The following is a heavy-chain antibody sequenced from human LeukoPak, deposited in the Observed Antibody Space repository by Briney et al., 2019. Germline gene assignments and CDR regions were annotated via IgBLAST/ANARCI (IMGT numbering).Heavy chain of an antibody. CDR2: ISPYNGNT. Sequence: ASVKVPCKASGYKFTNYGISWVRQAPGQGLEWMGWISPYNGNTIYAQKLQGRVTMTTDTSTNTAYMELRSLRSDDTAVYYCARGSPPRVYYDRSGYYSYYFDYWGQGALVTVSS. V-gene: IGHV1-18*01. J-gene: IGHJ4*02. CDR3: ARGSPPRVYYDRSGYYSYYFDY. CDR1: GYKFTNYG. D-gene: IGHD3-22*01.